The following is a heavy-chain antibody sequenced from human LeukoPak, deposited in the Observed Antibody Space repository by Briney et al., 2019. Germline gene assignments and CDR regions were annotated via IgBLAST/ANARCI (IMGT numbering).Heavy chain of an antibody. V-gene: IGHV3-7*01. CDR3: ARGGRSLWFADLLTN. D-gene: IGHD3-10*01. J-gene: IGHJ4*02. Sequence: PGGSLRLSCEGSGFNFSNYWMVWVRPAPGKGLEWVANIKHDGREKHFVDSVKGRFNISRDNAHNSLYLDMNNLRPEDTALYFCARGGRSLWFADLLTNWGQGILVAVSS. CDR2: IKHDGREK. CDR1: GFNFSNYW.